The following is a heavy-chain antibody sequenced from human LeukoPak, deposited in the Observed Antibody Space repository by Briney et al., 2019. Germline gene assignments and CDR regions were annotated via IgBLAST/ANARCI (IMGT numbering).Heavy chain of an antibody. CDR1: GFTVSSNY. J-gene: IGHJ4*02. CDR2: ISSTSSTQ. V-gene: IGHV3-48*01. D-gene: IGHD4-23*01. CDR3: TNSAFEY. Sequence: GGSLRLSCAASGFTVSSNYMGWVRQAPGKGLEWISYISSTSSTQYYADSVKGRFTISRDNAKNSLYLHLTSLRAEDTAIYYCTNSAFEYWGQGTLVTVSS.